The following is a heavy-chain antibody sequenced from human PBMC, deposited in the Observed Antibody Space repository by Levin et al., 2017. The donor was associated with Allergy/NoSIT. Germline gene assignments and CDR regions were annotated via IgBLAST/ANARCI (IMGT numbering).Heavy chain of an antibody. D-gene: IGHD3-22*01. Sequence: SQTLSLTCTVSGGSISSGGYYWSWIRQHPGKGLEWIGYIYYSGSTYYNPSLKSRVTISVDTSKNQFSLKLSSVTAADTAVYYCARDHPHPDAGGYYYDSSGYDDAFDIWGQGTMVTVSS. CDR1: GGSISSGGYY. CDR2: IYYSGST. CDR3: ARDHPHPDAGGYYYDSSGYDDAFDI. V-gene: IGHV4-31*02. J-gene: IGHJ3*02.